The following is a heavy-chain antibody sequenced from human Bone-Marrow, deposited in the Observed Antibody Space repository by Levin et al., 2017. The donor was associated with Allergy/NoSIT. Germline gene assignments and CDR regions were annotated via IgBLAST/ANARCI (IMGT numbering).Heavy chain of an antibody. CDR1: GDSIHGFY. CDR3: ARDGRGTGTDDAFDI. D-gene: IGHD3/OR15-3a*01. J-gene: IGHJ3*02. V-gene: IGHV4-59*01. Sequence: SQTLSLTCTVSGDSIHGFYWIWIRQPPGKGLEWIGYVYSSGSTNYNPSLKSRVTMSIDTSKNQFSLKLKSVTAADTAVYYCARDGRGTGTDDAFDIWGQGTMVNVSA. CDR2: VYSSGST.